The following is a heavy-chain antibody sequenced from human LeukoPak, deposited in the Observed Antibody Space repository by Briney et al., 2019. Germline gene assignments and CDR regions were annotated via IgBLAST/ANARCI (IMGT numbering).Heavy chain of an antibody. CDR1: GFTFSSYA. D-gene: IGHD4-17*01. Sequence: GGSLRLSCAASGFTFSSYATHWVRQAPGKGLEWVAVISYDGSNKYCADSVKGRFTISRDNSKNTLYLQMNSLRAEDTAVYYCARDPYGDSLDYWGQGTLVTVSS. CDR2: ISYDGSNK. J-gene: IGHJ4*02. V-gene: IGHV3-30*04. CDR3: ARDPYGDSLDY.